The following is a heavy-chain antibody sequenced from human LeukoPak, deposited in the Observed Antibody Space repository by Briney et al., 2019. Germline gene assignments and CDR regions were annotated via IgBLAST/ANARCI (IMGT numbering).Heavy chain of an antibody. CDR1: GYTFTGYY. Sequence: ASVKVSCKASGYTFTGYYMHWVRQAPGQGLEWMGWININSGGTNYAQKFQDRVTMTRDTSISTAYMELSSLRSEDTAVYYCAREGSRRPFDPWGQGTLVTVSS. J-gene: IGHJ5*02. CDR3: AREGSRRPFDP. CDR2: ININSGGT. V-gene: IGHV1-2*02.